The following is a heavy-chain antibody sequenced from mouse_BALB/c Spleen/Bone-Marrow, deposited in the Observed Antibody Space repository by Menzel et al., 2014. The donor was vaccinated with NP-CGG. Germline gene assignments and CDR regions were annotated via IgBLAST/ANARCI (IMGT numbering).Heavy chain of an antibody. CDR3: ARGRQLGLRSFAY. J-gene: IGHJ3*01. Sequence: QVQLQQSGPELVRPGVSVKISCKGSGYTFTDYAMHWVKPSHAKSLEWIGVISTYSGNTNYNQKFKGKATMTVDKSSSTAHMELARLTSEDSAIYYCARGRQLGLRSFAYWGQGTLVTVSA. CDR1: GYTFTDYA. V-gene: IGHV1-67*01. CDR2: ISTYSGNT. D-gene: IGHD3-2*01.